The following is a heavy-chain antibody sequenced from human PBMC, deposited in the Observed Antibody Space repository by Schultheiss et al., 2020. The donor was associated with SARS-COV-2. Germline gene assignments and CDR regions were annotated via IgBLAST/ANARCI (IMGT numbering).Heavy chain of an antibody. Sequence: SQTLSFTCTVSGGSISSYYWSWIRQHPGKGLEWIGYIYYSGSTNYNPSLKSRVTISVDTSKNQFSLKLSSVTAADTAVYYCARAWSYQLPYYYMDVWGKGTTVTVSS. D-gene: IGHD2-2*01. CDR2: IYYSGST. CDR1: GGSISSYY. CDR3: ARAWSYQLPYYYMDV. V-gene: IGHV4-59*12. J-gene: IGHJ6*03.